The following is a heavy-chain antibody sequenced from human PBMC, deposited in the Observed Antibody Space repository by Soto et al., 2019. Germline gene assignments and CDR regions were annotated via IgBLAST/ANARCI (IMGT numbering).Heavy chain of an antibody. CDR1: GFTFSSYA. V-gene: IGHV3-23*01. CDR2: ISGSGGST. Sequence: VQLLESGGGLVQPGGSLRLSCAASGFTFSSYAMSWVRQAPGKGLEWVSAISGSGGSTYYADSVKGRFTISRDNSKNTLYLQMNSLRAEDTAVYYCAKDWGSVVAGKEGVRFQHWGQGTLVTVSS. J-gene: IGHJ1*01. D-gene: IGHD3-16*01. CDR3: AKDWGSVVAGKEGVRFQH.